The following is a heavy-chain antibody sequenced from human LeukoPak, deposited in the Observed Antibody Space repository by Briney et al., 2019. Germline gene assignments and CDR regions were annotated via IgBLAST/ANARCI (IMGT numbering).Heavy chain of an antibody. V-gene: IGHV3-23*01. J-gene: IGHJ4*02. Sequence: GGSLRLSCAASGFTFSSFAMTWVRQTPRKGLEWVSTICDSDGSTDYADSVKGRFTVSRDNSKNTLYLQMNSLRVEDTALYYCVKGSWLDYWGQGTLVTVSS. CDR1: GFTFSSFA. CDR2: ICDSDGST. CDR3: VKGSWLDY.